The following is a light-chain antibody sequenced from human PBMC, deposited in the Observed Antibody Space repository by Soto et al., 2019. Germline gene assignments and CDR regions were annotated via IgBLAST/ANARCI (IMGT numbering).Light chain of an antibody. V-gene: IGKV3-20*01. CDR2: ETS. Sequence: EIVLAQSPGTLSLSPGERATLSCRASQTVISSSLAWYQQKPGLAPRLLIYETSSRATGITDRFSGSGSGADFTLTINKLEPEDFAVYYCQQYGRSPFTFGPGTKVDLK. CDR3: QQYGRSPFT. CDR1: QTVISSS. J-gene: IGKJ3*01.